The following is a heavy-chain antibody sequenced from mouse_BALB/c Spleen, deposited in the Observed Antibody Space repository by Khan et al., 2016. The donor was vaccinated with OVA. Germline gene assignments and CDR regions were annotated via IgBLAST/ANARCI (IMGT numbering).Heavy chain of an antibody. V-gene: IGHV1-77*01. CDR3: AREWAAWFPY. Sequence: QVQLQQSGAELARPGASVTLSCKASGYTFADYYINWIRQRTGQGLEWIGEIYPGSDNTYYNEKFKGKATLTADKSSSTAYMQLSSLTSEDSAVYFCAREWAAWFPYWGQGTLVTVSA. J-gene: IGHJ3*01. CDR2: IYPGSDNT. CDR1: GYTFADYY.